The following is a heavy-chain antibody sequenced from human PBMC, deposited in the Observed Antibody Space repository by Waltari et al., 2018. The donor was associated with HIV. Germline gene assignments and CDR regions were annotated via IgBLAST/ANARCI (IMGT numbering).Heavy chain of an antibody. V-gene: IGHV1-2*02. Sequence: QVQVVQSGAEVKKPGASVKVSCKASGYTFSNYYIHWVRQAPGQGLEWMGWINPRSGDTHYAHKFQGGVTITRDTSISTVYMELSRLTYDDTADYYCARGYSAQNPKLGAGGYWGQGTLVTVSS. CDR1: GYTFSNYY. CDR3: ARGYSAQNPKLGAGGY. CDR2: INPRSGDT. D-gene: IGHD7-27*01. J-gene: IGHJ4*02.